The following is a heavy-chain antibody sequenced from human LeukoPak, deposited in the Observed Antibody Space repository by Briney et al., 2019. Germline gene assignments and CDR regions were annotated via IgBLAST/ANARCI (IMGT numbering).Heavy chain of an antibody. J-gene: IGHJ4*02. CDR1: GYTFTGYY. CDR2: INPNSGGT. CDR3: ATGRGGIYDSSGYYYSSAGRYFDY. V-gene: IGHV1-2*02. Sequence: ASVKVSCKASGYTFTGYYMHWVRQAPGQGLEWMGWINPNSGGTNYAQKFQGRVTMTRDTSISTAYMELSSLRSEDTAVYYCATGRGGIYDSSGYYYSSAGRYFDYWGQGTLVTVSS. D-gene: IGHD3-22*01.